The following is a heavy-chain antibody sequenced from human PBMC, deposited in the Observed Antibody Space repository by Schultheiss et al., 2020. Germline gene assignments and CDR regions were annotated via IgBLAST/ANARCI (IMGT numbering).Heavy chain of an antibody. CDR3: ARWEYDFWSGYPYYFDY. D-gene: IGHD3-3*01. CDR1: GYTFTGYY. CDR2: INPNSGGT. J-gene: IGHJ4*02. Sequence: ASVKVSCKASGYTFTGYYMHWVRQAPGQGLEWMGWINPNSGGTNYAQKFQGRVTMTTDTSTSTAYMELRSLRSDDTAVYYCARWEYDFWSGYPYYFDYWGQGTLVTVSS. V-gene: IGHV1-2*02.